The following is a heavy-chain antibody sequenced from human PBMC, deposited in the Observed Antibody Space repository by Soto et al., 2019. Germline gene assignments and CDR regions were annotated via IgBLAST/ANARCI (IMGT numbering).Heavy chain of an antibody. CDR3: AKWFKYTSPLHGMDV. J-gene: IGHJ6*02. CDR2: IYYSGST. V-gene: IGHV4-30-4*02. D-gene: IGHD2-8*01. Sequence: KTSETLSLICTVSGGSISSGAYYWSWIRQPPGKGLEWIGYIYYSGSTYYNPSLKSRVTISVDTSKNQFSLRAEDTAVYYCAKWFKYTSPLHGMDVWGQGTTVTVSS. CDR1: GGSISSGAYY.